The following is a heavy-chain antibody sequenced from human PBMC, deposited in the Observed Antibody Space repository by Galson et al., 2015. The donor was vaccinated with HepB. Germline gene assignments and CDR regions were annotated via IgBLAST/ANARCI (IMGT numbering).Heavy chain of an antibody. J-gene: IGHJ6*02. CDR3: ASSRGVAVMVAATPSPDYYYGMDV. CDR1: GGSFNGYY. V-gene: IGHV4-34*01. CDR2: INHSGST. D-gene: IGHD2-15*01. Sequence: ETLSLTCAVYGGSFNGYYWSWIRQPPGKGLEWIEEINHSGSTNYNPSLESRVTMSVDTSKNQFSLRLSSVTAADTAVYYCASSRGVAVMVAATPSPDYYYGMDVWGQGTTVTVSS.